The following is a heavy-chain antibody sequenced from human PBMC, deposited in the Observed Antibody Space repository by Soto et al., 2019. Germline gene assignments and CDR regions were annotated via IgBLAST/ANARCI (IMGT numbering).Heavy chain of an antibody. V-gene: IGHV3-23*01. CDR1: GFTFSSYA. CDR2: ISGSGGST. CDR3: AKRSDRYGGNSTSREYNWFDP. Sequence: QPGGSLRLSCAASGFTFSSYAMSWVRQAPGKGLEWVSAISGSGGSTYYADSVKGRFTISRDNSKNTLYLQMNSLRADDTAVYYCAKRSDRYGGNSTSREYNWFDPWGQGTLVTVSS. D-gene: IGHD3-10*01. J-gene: IGHJ5*02.